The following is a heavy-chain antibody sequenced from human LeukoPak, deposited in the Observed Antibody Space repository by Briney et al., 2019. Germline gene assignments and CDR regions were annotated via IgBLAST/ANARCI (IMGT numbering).Heavy chain of an antibody. V-gene: IGHV1-8*01. CDR2: MNPSSGNT. Sequence: ASVKVSCKASGYTFTSYDINWVRQATGQGLEWLGWMNPSSGNTGYAQKFQGRVTMTTDTSTSTAYMELRSLRSDDTAVYYCARGGNGMDVWGHGTTVTVSS. CDR1: GYTFTSYD. CDR3: ARGGNGMDV. J-gene: IGHJ6*02.